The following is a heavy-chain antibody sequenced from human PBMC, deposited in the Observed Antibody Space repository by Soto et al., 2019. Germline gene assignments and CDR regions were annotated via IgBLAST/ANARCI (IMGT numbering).Heavy chain of an antibody. CDR3: AKANMVRGVIPNAFDI. CDR2: ISWNIGSI. V-gene: IGHV3-9*01. D-gene: IGHD3-10*01. CDR1: GFTFDDYA. J-gene: IGHJ3*02. Sequence: RSLRLSCAASGFTFDDYAMHWVRQAPGKGLASVSGISWNIGSIGYADSVKGRFTISRDNAKNSLYLQMNSLRAEDTALYYCAKANMVRGVIPNAFDIWGQGTMVTVSS.